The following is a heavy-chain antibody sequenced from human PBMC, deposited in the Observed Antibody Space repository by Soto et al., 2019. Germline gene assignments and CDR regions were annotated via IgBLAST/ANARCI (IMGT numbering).Heavy chain of an antibody. D-gene: IGHD6-13*01. CDR2: SNPKSGGT. J-gene: IGHJ6*02. Sequence: SGKASCRASGYTLTRCHMHWVRQAPGQGLEWMGWSNPKSGGTNYSEKFQGRVTMTRDTSISTAYMELSRLSSDDTAVYYCAREGGGIAAAGTLDYVMNCWGQGATGTVS. CDR3: AREGGGIAAAGTLDYVMNC. CDR1: GYTLTRCH. V-gene: IGHV1-2*02.